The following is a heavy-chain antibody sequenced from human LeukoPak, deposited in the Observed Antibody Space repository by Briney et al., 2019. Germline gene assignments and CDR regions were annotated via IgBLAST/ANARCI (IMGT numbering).Heavy chain of an antibody. CDR2: IYHSGTT. J-gene: IGHJ4*02. Sequence: SETLSLTCTVSGGSIGSTNYYWGWIRQPPGKGLEWIGTIYHSGTTYYNPSLKSRVTISVDTSKNQFSLKLISVTAADTAVYYCARLFGVTTCDYWGQGTLVTVSS. D-gene: IGHD4-11*01. CDR1: GGSIGSTNYY. V-gene: IGHV4-39*07. CDR3: ARLFGVTTCDY.